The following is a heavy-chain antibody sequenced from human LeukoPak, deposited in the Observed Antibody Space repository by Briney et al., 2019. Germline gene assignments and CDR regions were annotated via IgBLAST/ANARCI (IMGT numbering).Heavy chain of an antibody. V-gene: IGHV3-73*01. CDR2: IRSKGDGHAT. CDR3: TSGEKVVFRNDVSDI. CDR1: GLAFSDSA. Sequence: GGSLRLSCAASGLAFSDSAIHWVRQASGKGLEWVGRIRSKGDGHATAYAASVQGRFALSRDDSKNTAYLQMNSLETDDTAVYYCTSGEKVVFRNDVSDIWAKGTMVPVFS. J-gene: IGHJ3*02. D-gene: IGHD2-15*01.